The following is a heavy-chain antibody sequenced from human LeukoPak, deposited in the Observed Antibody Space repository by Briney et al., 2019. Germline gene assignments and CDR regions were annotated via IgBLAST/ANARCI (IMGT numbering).Heavy chain of an antibody. V-gene: IGHV1-8*03. Sequence: ALVKVSCKASGYSFTNYDINWVRQATGQGLEWMGWMNPKSGDTGYSQKFQGRVFITRDTSINTAYMELSRLRSDDTAVYYCARNIYYDLYDAFDIWGQGTMVTVSS. CDR2: MNPKSGDT. CDR3: ARNIYYDLYDAFDI. J-gene: IGHJ3*02. CDR1: GYSFTNYD. D-gene: IGHD3-22*01.